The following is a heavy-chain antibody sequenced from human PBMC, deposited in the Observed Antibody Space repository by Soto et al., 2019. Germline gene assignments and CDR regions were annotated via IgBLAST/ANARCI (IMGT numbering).Heavy chain of an antibody. Sequence: GGSLRLSCAASGFTFSDYYMSWIRQAPGKGLEWVSYISSSGSTIYYADSVKGRFTISRDNAKNSLYLQMNSLRAEDTAVYYCARDLRGTGYYYDSSGYYALDYWGQGTLVTVSS. CDR3: ARDLRGTGYYYDSSGYYALDY. CDR2: ISSSGSTI. CDR1: GFTFSDYY. V-gene: IGHV3-11*01. J-gene: IGHJ4*02. D-gene: IGHD3-22*01.